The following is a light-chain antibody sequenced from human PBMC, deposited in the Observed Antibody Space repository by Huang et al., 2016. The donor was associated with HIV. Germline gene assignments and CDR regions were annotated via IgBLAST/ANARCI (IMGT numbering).Light chain of an antibody. Sequence: EVVMTQSPAILSVSPGERSTLSCRASQSVTSNLAWYQQKPVQAPMLLIYSASNRATGIPARFSGSGSGTEFTLTISSLQSEDFAVYYCQHYNNWPWWTFGQGTKVEIK. CDR1: QSVTSN. V-gene: IGKV3-15*01. CDR2: SAS. CDR3: QHYNNWPWWT. J-gene: IGKJ1*01.